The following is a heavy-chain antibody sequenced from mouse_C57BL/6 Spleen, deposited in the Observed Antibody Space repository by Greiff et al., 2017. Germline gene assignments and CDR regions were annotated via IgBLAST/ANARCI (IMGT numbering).Heavy chain of an antibody. J-gene: IGHJ2*01. D-gene: IGHD2-4*01. Sequence: VKLMESGAELVKPGASVKISCKASGYAFSSYWMNWVKQRPGKGLEWIGQIYPGDGDTNYNGKFKGKATLTADKSSSTAYMQRSSLTSEDSAVYSCARGGYYDYDKTDFDYWGQGTTLTVSS. CDR2: IYPGDGDT. CDR3: ARGGYYDYDKTDFDY. CDR1: GYAFSSYW. V-gene: IGHV1-80*01.